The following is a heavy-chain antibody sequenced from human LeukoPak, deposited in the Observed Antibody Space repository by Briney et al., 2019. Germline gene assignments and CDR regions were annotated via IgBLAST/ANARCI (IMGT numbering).Heavy chain of an antibody. D-gene: IGHD3-22*01. V-gene: IGHV3-30-3*01. Sequence: TGGSLRLSCAASGFTFSSYAIYWVRQAPGKGLEWVALISYDGSSNYYADSVKGRFTISRDNSKNTLYLEINSLRPEDTAVYYCARDYYDSSGYYAHYYWGQGTLVTVSS. CDR3: ARDYYDSSGYYAHYY. CDR2: ISYDGSSN. J-gene: IGHJ4*02. CDR1: GFTFSSYA.